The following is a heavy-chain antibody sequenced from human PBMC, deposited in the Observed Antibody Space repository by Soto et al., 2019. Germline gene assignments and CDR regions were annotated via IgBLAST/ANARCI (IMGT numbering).Heavy chain of an antibody. CDR3: ARAPLVGFSEWLPVYYNWFDP. CDR2: MNTNSGDT. Sequence: QVHLVQSGAAVKRPGASVTVSCRASGYTFTNYDINWVRQATGQGLEWRGWMNTNSGDTGYAQNFQGRVTMTRNTSTSTAYMELSSLRSDDTAVYYCARAPLVGFSEWLPVYYNWFDPWGQGTLVTVSS. J-gene: IGHJ5*02. V-gene: IGHV1-8*01. CDR1: GYTFTNYD. D-gene: IGHD3-3*01.